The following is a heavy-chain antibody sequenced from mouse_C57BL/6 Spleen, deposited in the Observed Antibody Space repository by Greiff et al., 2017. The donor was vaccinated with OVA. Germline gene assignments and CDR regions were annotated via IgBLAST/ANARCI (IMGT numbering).Heavy chain of an antibody. D-gene: IGHD1-1*01. CDR2: IYPGSGNT. CDR1: GYTFTDYY. V-gene: IGHV1-76*01. Sequence: QVQLQQSGAELVRPGASVKLSCKASGYTFTDYYINWVKQRPGQGLEWIARIYPGSGNTYYNEKFKGKATLTAEKSSSTAYMQLSSLTSEDSAVYFCAREVLRFPRFDYWGQGTTLTVSS. J-gene: IGHJ2*01. CDR3: AREVLRFPRFDY.